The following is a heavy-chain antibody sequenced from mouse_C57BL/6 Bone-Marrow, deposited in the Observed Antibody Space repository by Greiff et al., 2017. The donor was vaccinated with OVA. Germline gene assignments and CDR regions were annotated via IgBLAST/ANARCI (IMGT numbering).Heavy chain of an antibody. V-gene: IGHV1-55*01. CDR1: GYTSTSYW. CDR3: ARGTTVVDYAMDY. CDR2: IYPGSGST. J-gene: IGHJ4*01. D-gene: IGHD1-1*01. Sequence: QVQLQQPGAELVKPGASVKMSCKASGYTSTSYWLTWVKQRPGQGLEWIGDIYPGSGSTNYNEKFKSKATLTVDTSSSTAYMQLSSLTSEDSAVYYCARGTTVVDYAMDYWGQGTSVTVSS.